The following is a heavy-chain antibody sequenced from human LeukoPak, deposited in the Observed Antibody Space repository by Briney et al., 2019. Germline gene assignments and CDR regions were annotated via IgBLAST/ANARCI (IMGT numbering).Heavy chain of an antibody. Sequence: GGSLRLSCAASGFTFSSYAMSWVRQAPGKGLEWVSGFSGSGGSTYYADSVKGRFTISRDNSKNTLYLQLNSLRAEDTAVYYCARVRVGATGFDYWGQGTLVTVSS. CDR3: ARVRVGATGFDY. CDR2: FSGSGGST. CDR1: GFTFSSYA. V-gene: IGHV3-23*01. J-gene: IGHJ4*02. D-gene: IGHD1-26*01.